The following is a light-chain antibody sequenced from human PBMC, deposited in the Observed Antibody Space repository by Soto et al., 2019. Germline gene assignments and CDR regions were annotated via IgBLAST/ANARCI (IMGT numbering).Light chain of an antibody. Sequence: DIQMTQSPSSLSASVGDRVTISCRASQTIAYYLKWYQQKPGKAPNLLIYSASSLQSGVPSRFSGSGSGTYFTLTISSLQPEDFATYYCQESYSTLRTFGQGTKVEIK. V-gene: IGKV1-39*01. CDR2: SAS. J-gene: IGKJ1*01. CDR1: QTIAYY. CDR3: QESYSTLRT.